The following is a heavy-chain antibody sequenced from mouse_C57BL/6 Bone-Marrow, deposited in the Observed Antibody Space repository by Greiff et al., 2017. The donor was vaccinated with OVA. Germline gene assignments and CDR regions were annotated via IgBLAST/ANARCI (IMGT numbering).Heavy chain of an antibody. CDR3: ARRGNYVVLFDY. V-gene: IGHV1-18*01. Sequence: EVQLVESGPELVKPGASVKIPCKASGYTFTDYNMDWVKQSHGKSLEWIGDINPNNGGTIYNQKFKGKATLTVDKSSSTAYMELRSLTSEDTAVYYCARRGNYVVLFDYGGQGTTLTVSS. CDR1: GYTFTDYN. D-gene: IGHD2-1*01. CDR2: INPNNGGT. J-gene: IGHJ2*01.